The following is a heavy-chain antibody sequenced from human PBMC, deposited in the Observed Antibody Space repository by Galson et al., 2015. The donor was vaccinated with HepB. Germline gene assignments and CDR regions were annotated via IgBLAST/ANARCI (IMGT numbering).Heavy chain of an antibody. CDR2: VSSDENDI. Sequence: SLRLSCAASGFTFSAFAMHWVCQTPGKGLEWVALVSSDENDIYYADSVRGRFTISRDNSRDTLYLQMNSLRAEDTAVYYCARTFYFDYWGQGTLVTVSS. J-gene: IGHJ4*02. CDR1: GFTFSAFA. CDR3: ARTFYFDY. V-gene: IGHV3-30*04.